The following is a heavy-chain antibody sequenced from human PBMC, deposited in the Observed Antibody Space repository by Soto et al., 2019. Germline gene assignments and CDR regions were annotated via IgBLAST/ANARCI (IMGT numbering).Heavy chain of an antibody. D-gene: IGHD4-17*01. V-gene: IGHV4-34*01. J-gene: IGHJ5*02. CDR1: GGSFSGYY. CDR3: ARATVTIVFVNWFDP. CDR2: INHSGST. Sequence: PSETLSLTCAVYGGSFSGYYWSWIRQPPGKGLEWIGEINHSGSTNYNPSLKSRVTISVDTSKNQFSLKLSSVTAADTAVYYCARATVTIVFVNWFDPWGQGTLVTVSS.